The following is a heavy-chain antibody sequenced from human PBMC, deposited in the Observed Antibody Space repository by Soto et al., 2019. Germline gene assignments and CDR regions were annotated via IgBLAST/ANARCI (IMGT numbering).Heavy chain of an antibody. V-gene: IGHV1-3*01. CDR1: GYTFTTYA. CDR3: VHSSGYYSFDY. J-gene: IGHJ4*02. CDR2: INAGNGNT. D-gene: IGHD3-22*01. Sequence: ASVKVSCKASGYTFTTYAMHWVRQAPGQRLEWMGWINAGNGNTKYSQKFQGRVTITRDTSASTAYMELSSLRSEDTAVYYCVHSSGYYSFDYWGQGTLVTVSS.